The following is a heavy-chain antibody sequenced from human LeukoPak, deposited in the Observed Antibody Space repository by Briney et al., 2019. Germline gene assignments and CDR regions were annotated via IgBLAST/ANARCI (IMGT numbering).Heavy chain of an antibody. D-gene: IGHD1-1*01. CDR3: ARDYNYAFDN. V-gene: IGHV3-48*04. CDR2: IGISSGNT. J-gene: IGHJ4*02. CDR1: GFTFSDYS. Sequence: GGSLRLSCAASGFTFSDYSMNWVRQAPGKGQEWISYIGISSGNTKYADSVKGRFTISGDNAKSSLYLQMNSLRVEDTAVYYCARDYNYAFDNWGQGTLVTVSS.